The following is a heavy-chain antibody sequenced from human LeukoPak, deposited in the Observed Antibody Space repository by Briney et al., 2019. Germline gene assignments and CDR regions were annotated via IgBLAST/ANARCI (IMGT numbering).Heavy chain of an antibody. V-gene: IGHV3-74*01. J-gene: IGHJ4*02. D-gene: IGHD3-10*01. CDR3: ARGRAGNYYNHNDY. Sequence: PGGSLRLSCAASGFTFSSHWMHWVRQAPGKGLVWVSRINSDGSTTTYADSVKGRFTMSRDNAKSTLYLQMNSLRAEDTAVYYCARGRAGNYYNHNDYWGQGTLVTVSS. CDR2: INSDGSTT. CDR1: GFTFSSHW.